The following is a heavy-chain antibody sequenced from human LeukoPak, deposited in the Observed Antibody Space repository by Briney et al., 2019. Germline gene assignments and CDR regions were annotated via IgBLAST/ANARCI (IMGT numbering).Heavy chain of an antibody. CDR2: IRSKAYGGTT. CDR3: ARRAGAYSHPYDY. J-gene: IGHJ4*02. CDR1: GFTFGDYA. Sequence: GGSLRLSCTASGFTFGDYAMSWFRQAPGKGLEWVGCIRSKAYGGTTENAASVKGRFTISRDDSKSIAYLQMNSLRAEDTAVYYCARRAGAYSHPYDYWGQGTLVTVSS. D-gene: IGHD4/OR15-4a*01. V-gene: IGHV3-49*03.